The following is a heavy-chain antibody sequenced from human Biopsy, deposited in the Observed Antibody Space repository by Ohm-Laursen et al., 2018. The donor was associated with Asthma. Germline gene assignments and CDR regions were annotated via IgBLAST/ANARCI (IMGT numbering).Heavy chain of an antibody. V-gene: IGHV3-30*18. Sequence: SLRLSCSASGFTFSSYGMYWVRQAPGKGLEWVAVITYDGSNKYYADSVKGRFTISRDNSKNTLYLQMNSLRAEDTAVYYCAKDTEGRYDFWSGLSYNYYGMDVWGQGTTVTVSS. CDR2: ITYDGSNK. J-gene: IGHJ6*02. D-gene: IGHD3-3*01. CDR3: AKDTEGRYDFWSGLSYNYYGMDV. CDR1: GFTFSSYG.